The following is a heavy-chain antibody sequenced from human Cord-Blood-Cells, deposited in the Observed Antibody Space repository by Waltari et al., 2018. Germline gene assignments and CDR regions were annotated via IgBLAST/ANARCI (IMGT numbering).Heavy chain of an antibody. CDR3: ARHPDYGDYVSYYFDY. D-gene: IGHD4-17*01. J-gene: IGHJ4*02. Sequence: QLQLQESGPGLVKPSETLSLTCTVSGGSISSSSYYWGWIRQPPGKGLEWIGSIYYSGSTYYNPSLKSRVTISVDTSKSQFSLKLSSVTAADTAVYYCARHPDYGDYVSYYFDYWGQGTLVTVSS. CDR2: IYYSGST. V-gene: IGHV4-39*01. CDR1: GGSISSSSYY.